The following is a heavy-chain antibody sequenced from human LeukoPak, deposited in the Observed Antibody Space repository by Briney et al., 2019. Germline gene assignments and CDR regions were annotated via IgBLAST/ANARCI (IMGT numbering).Heavy chain of an antibody. CDR3: AKDLGRYEFWGGYFDY. CDR1: GFTFSSYG. CDR2: ISYDGSNK. D-gene: IGHD3/OR15-3a*01. V-gene: IGHV3-30*18. J-gene: IGHJ4*02. Sequence: GRSLRLSCAASGFTFSSYGMHWVRQAPGKGLEWVAVISYDGSNKYYADSVKGRFTISRDNSKNTLYLQMNSLRAEDTAVYYCAKDLGRYEFWGGYFDYWGQGTLVTVSS.